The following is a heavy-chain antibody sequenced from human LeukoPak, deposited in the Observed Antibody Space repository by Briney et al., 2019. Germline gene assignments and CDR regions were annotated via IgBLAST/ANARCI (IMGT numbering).Heavy chain of an antibody. J-gene: IGHJ4*02. D-gene: IGHD4-11*01. V-gene: IGHV3-74*01. CDR2: ISSDGSST. CDR3: AGTTTTCCNY. CDR1: GFTFSSYW. Sequence: GGSLRLSCAASGFTFSSYWMHWVRQVPGKGLVWVSRISSDGSSTSYADSVKGRFTISRDNAKNTLYLQMNSLRADDTAVYYCAGTTTTCCNYWGQGTLVTVSS.